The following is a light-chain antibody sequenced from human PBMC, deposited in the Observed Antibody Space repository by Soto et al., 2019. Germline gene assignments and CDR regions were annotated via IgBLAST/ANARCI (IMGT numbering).Light chain of an antibody. Sequence: QSALTQPASVSGSPGQSITISCTGTSSDVGGYNYVSWYQQHPGKAPKLMIYEVSNRPSGVSNRFSGSKSGNTASLTISGLQAEDEADYYCSSYTSSRHVVFGGGTKVTVL. V-gene: IGLV2-14*01. CDR2: EVS. J-gene: IGLJ2*01. CDR1: SSDVGGYNY. CDR3: SSYTSSRHVV.